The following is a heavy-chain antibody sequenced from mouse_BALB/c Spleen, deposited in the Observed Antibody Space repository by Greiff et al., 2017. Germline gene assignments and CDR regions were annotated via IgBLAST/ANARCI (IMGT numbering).Heavy chain of an antibody. Sequence: EVKLQESGGGLVKPGGSLKLSCAASGFTFSSYAMSWVRPTPEKRLEWVASISSGGSTYSPDSVKGRFTISRDNARNILYLQMSSLRSEDTAMYYCARDGYYWYFDVWGAGTTVTVSS. D-gene: IGHD2-3*01. V-gene: IGHV5-6-5*01. CDR2: ISSGGST. CDR3: ARDGYYWYFDV. J-gene: IGHJ1*01. CDR1: GFTFSSYA.